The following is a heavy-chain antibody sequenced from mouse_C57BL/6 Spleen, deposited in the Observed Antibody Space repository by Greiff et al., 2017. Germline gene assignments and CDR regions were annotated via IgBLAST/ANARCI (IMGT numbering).Heavy chain of an antibody. CDR1: GFSLTSYG. V-gene: IGHV2-2*01. CDR2: IWSGGST. CDR3: ARNYYGSSSHWYFDV. D-gene: IGHD1-1*01. J-gene: IGHJ1*03. Sequence: VQGVESGPGLVQPSQSLSITCTVSGFSLTSYGVHWVRQSPGKGLEWLGVIWSGGSTDYNAAFISRLSISKDNSKSQVFFKMNSLQADDTAIYYCARNYYGSSSHWYFDVWGTGTTVTVSS.